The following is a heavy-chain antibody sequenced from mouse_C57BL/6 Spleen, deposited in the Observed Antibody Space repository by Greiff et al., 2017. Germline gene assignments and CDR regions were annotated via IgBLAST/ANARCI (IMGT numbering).Heavy chain of an antibody. CDR1: GYAFSSSW. J-gene: IGHJ2*01. V-gene: IGHV1-82*01. D-gene: IGHD1-1*01. Sequence: QVHVKQSGPELVKPGASVKISCKASGYAFSSSWMNWVKQRPGKGLEWIGRIYPGDGDTNYNGKFKGKATLTADKSSSTAYMQLSSLTSEDSAVYFCARGVYGSLDYWGQGTTLTVSS. CDR3: ARGVYGSLDY. CDR2: IYPGDGDT.